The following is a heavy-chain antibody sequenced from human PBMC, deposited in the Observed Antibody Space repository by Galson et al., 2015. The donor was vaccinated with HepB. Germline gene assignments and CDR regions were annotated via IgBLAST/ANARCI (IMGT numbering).Heavy chain of an antibody. CDR2: ITPSGDNT. CDR1: GFTFSYYA. CDR3: AKVFPEKTDGWYRQALYYFDS. D-gene: IGHD6-19*01. J-gene: IGHJ4*02. Sequence: SLRLSCAASGFTFSYYAMSWVRQAPGKGLEWVSAITPSGDNTYSADSMKGRFTISRDNSQNTLFLQMNGLRADDTAIYFCAKVFPEKTDGWYRQALYYFDSWGQGTRVTVS. V-gene: IGHV3-23*01.